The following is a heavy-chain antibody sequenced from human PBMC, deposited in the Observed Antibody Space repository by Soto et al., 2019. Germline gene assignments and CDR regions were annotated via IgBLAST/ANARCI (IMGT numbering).Heavy chain of an antibody. V-gene: IGHV4-39*01. Sequence: SETLSLTCTVSGGSLSSSSYYWGWIRQPPGKGLEWIGSIYYSGSTYYNPSLKSRVTISVDTSKNQFSLKLSSVTAADTAVYYCARPDWAKPSDYWGQATLVTVS. CDR3: ARPDWAKPSDY. CDR1: GGSLSSSSYY. J-gene: IGHJ4*02. D-gene: IGHD3-9*01. CDR2: IYYSGST.